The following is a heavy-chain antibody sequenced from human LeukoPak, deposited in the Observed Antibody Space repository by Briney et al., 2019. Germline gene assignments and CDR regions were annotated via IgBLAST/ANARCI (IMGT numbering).Heavy chain of an antibody. J-gene: IGHJ4*02. CDR2: IYPGASDT. CDR3: ARLQLGRGFVDY. CDR1: GYGFTSYW. V-gene: IGHV5-51*01. D-gene: IGHD6-6*01. Sequence: GESLKISCKGSGYGFTSYWIGWVRQMPGKGLEWMGIIYPGASDTRYSPSFQGQVTISADKSISTAYLQWSSLQASDTAIYYCARLQLGRGFVDYWGQGTLVTVSS.